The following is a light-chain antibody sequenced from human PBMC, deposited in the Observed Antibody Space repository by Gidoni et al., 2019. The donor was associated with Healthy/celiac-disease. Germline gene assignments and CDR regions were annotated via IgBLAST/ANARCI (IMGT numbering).Light chain of an antibody. CDR1: HSNTNK. J-gene: IGKJ1*01. CDR2: KAF. V-gene: IGKV1-5*03. CDR3: QQYNNTWT. Sequence: DIQMTQSPSTLSASVGDRVTITCRASHSNTNKLAWYQPQPGKAPKLLIYKAFSLESGVPIRFSGSGSGTEFSLTISSLQPDDSATYFCQQYNNTWTFGHGTRVEI.